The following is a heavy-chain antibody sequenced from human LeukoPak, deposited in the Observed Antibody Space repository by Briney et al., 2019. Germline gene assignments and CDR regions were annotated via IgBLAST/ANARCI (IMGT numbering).Heavy chain of an antibody. Sequence: SVKVSCKASGGTFSSYAISWVRQAPGQGLEWMGRIIPILGIANYAQKFQGRATITADKSTSTAYMELSSLGSEDTAVYYCAKDIERRYDFWSGSPSYGMDVWGQGTTVTVSS. CDR2: IIPILGIA. J-gene: IGHJ6*02. CDR3: AKDIERRYDFWSGSPSYGMDV. V-gene: IGHV1-69*04. CDR1: GGTFSSYA. D-gene: IGHD3-3*01.